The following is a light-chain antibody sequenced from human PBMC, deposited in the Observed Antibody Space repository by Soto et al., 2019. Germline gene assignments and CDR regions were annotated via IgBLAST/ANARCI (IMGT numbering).Light chain of an antibody. CDR1: QSITGY. V-gene: IGKV1-39*01. CDR3: QQSLGIPYT. J-gene: IGKJ2*01. Sequence: DIQMTQSPSSLSASVGDRVTITCRASQSITGYLNWYQQKPGKAPKLLIYAASSLQSGVPSRFSGSGSGTDVTTTISSLQRDDFATYFCQQSLGIPYTFGQGTRLETK. CDR2: AAS.